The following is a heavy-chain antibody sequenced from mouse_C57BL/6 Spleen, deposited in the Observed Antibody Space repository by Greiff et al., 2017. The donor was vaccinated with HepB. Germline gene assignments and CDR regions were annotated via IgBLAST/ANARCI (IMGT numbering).Heavy chain of an antibody. J-gene: IGHJ1*03. CDR2: IRNKANGYTT. Sequence: EVQLVESGGGLVQPGGSLSLSCAASGFTFTDYYMSWVRQPPGKALEWLGFIRNKANGYTTEYSASVKGRFTISRDNSQSILYLQMNALRAEDSATYYCARYRGKDWYVDVWGTGTTVTVSS. CDR1: GFTFTDYY. CDR3: ARYRGKDWYVDV. V-gene: IGHV7-3*01.